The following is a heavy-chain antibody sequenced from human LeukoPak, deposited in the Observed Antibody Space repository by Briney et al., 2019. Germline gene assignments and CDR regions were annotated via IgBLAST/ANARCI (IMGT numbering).Heavy chain of an antibody. CDR1: GGSISSYY. J-gene: IGHJ4*02. V-gene: IGHV4-59*08. D-gene: IGHD4-11*01. CDR2: IYYRGST. CDR3: ARRLYSNYYFDY. Sequence: SETLSLTCTVSGGSISSYYWSWIRQPPGKGLEWIGYIYYRGSTTYNPSLKSRVTISVDTSKNQFPLRLSSVTAADTAVYYCARRLYSNYYFDYWGQGALVTVSS.